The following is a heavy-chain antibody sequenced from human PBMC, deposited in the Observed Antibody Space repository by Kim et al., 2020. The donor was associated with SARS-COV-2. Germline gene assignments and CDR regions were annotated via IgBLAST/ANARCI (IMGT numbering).Heavy chain of an antibody. Sequence: KFQGRVTITADESTSTAYMELSSLRSEDTAVYYCAREDDSSGYYFGYFDYWGQGTLVTVSS. D-gene: IGHD3-22*01. V-gene: IGHV1-69*01. CDR3: AREDDSSGYYFGYFDY. J-gene: IGHJ4*02.